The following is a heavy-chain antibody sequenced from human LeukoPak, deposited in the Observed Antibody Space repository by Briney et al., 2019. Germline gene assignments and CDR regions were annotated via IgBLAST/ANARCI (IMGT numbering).Heavy chain of an antibody. D-gene: IGHD3-16*01. J-gene: IGHJ4*02. CDR3: ARDRGSDY. CDR2: ISGSSSTR. Sequence: GGSLRLSCAASGFTFSIYSMNWVRQAPGKGLEWVSYISGSSSTRYYADSVKGRFTISRDNAKNSLYLQMNSLRDDDTAVYYCARDRGSDYWGQGTLVTVSS. CDR1: GFTFSIYS. V-gene: IGHV3-48*02.